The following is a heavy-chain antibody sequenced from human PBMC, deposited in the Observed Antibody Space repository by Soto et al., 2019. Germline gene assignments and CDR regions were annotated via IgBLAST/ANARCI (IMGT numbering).Heavy chain of an antibody. D-gene: IGHD5-12*01. CDR1: GYTFTSYA. CDR3: ARSELVATISFDY. CDR2: INAGNGNT. Sequence: RASVKVSCKASGYTFTSYAMHWVRQAPGQRLEWMGWINAGNGNTKYSQKFQGRVTITRDTSASTAYMELSSLRSEDTAVYYCARSELVATISFDYWGQGTLVTVSS. J-gene: IGHJ4*02. V-gene: IGHV1-3*01.